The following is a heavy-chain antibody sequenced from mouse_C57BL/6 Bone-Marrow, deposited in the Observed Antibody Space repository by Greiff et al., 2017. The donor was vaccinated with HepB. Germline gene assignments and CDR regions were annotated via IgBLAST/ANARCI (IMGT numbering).Heavy chain of an antibody. CDR2: IYPGDGDT. V-gene: IGHV1-82*01. CDR3: ASPSYYGSSLYYFDY. J-gene: IGHJ2*01. D-gene: IGHD1-1*01. Sequence: QVQLKESGPELVKPGASVKISCKASGYAFSSSWMNWVKQRPGKGLEWIGRIYPGDGDTNYNGKFKGKATLTADKSSSTAYMQLSSLTSEDSAVYFCASPSYYGSSLYYFDYWGQGTTLTVSS. CDR1: GYAFSSSW.